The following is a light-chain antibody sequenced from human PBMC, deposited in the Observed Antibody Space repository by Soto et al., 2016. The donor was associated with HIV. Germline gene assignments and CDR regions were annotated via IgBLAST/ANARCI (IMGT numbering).Light chain of an antibody. CDR1: NVGSKS. V-gene: IGLV3-21*04. J-gene: IGLJ3*02. CDR2: DDS. Sequence: SYVLTQPPSLSVAPRKTARITCGGNNVGSKSVQWYQQKPGQAPILVIYDDSDRPSGIPERFSGSNSGNTATLTIGRVEAGDEADYYCQVWDSTWLFGGGTRLTVL. CDR3: QVWDSTWL.